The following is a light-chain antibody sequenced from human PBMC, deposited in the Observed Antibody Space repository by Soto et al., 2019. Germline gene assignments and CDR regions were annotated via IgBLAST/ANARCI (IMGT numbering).Light chain of an antibody. CDR1: QDISTY. Sequence: GYRVTIACRASQDISTYLAWYQQKPGKVPKLLIYAASTLLSGVPSRFSGSGSGTDFTLTISSLQPEDVATYYCQKYNTAPLTFGQGTKVDIK. CDR3: QKYNTAPLT. CDR2: AAS. V-gene: IGKV1-27*01. J-gene: IGKJ1*01.